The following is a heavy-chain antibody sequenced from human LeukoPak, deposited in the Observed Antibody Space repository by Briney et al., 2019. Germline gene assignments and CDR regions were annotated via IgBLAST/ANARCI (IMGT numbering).Heavy chain of an antibody. CDR3: ARGYNSRAATTDCCPLDY. V-gene: IGHV3-21*01. Sequence: GGSLRLSCAASGFTFGSYSMNWVRQAPGKGLEWVSSISSSSSYIYYADSVKGRFTISRDNSRNTLYLQMNSLRAEDTAVYFCARGYNSRAATTDCCPLDYWGQGTLVTVSS. CDR1: GFTFGSYS. D-gene: IGHD1-26*01. CDR2: ISSSSSYI. J-gene: IGHJ4*02.